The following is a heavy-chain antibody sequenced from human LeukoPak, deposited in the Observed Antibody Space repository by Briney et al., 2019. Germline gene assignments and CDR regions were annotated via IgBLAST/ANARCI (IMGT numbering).Heavy chain of an antibody. Sequence: TGGSLRLSCAASGFTFSDHYMDWVRQAPGKGLEWVGRIRNKVTSYTTDYAASVRGRFTISRSDSENSLYLQMNSLKSEDTALYYCARGLNSGYYYGLDGFDFWGQGTMVTVSS. D-gene: IGHD3-22*01. J-gene: IGHJ3*01. CDR2: IRNKVTSYTT. CDR1: GFTFSDHY. CDR3: ARGLNSGYYYGLDGFDF. V-gene: IGHV3-72*01.